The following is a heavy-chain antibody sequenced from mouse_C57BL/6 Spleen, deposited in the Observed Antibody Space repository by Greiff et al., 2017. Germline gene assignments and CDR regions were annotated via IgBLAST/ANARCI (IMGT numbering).Heavy chain of an antibody. CDR2: ISSGGSYT. V-gene: IGHV5-6*01. CDR3: ARPDYGSSWFAY. Sequence: EVMLVESGGDLVKPGGSLKLSCAASGFTFSSYGMSWVRQTPDKRLEWVATISSGGSYTYYPDSVKGRFTISRDNAKNTLYLQRSSLKSEDTAMYYCARPDYGSSWFAYWGQGTLGTVSA. J-gene: IGHJ3*01. CDR1: GFTFSSYG. D-gene: IGHD1-1*01.